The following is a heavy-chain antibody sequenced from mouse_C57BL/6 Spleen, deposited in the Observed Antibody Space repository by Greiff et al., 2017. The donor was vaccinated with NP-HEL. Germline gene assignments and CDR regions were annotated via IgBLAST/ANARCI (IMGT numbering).Heavy chain of an antibody. V-gene: IGHV5-6*02. CDR2: ISSGGSYT. CDR1: GFTFSSYG. Sequence: EVKLVESGGDLVKPGGSLKLSCAASGFTFSSYGMSWVRQTPDKRLEWVATISSGGSYTYYPDSVKGRFTISRDNAKNTLYLQMSSLKSEDTAMYYCARLRIYYDYEYYFDYWGQGTTLTVSS. D-gene: IGHD2-4*01. J-gene: IGHJ2*01. CDR3: ARLRIYYDYEYYFDY.